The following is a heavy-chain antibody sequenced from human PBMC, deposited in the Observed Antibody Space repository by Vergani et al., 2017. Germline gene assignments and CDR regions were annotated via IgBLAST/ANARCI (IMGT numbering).Heavy chain of an antibody. J-gene: IGHJ3*02. CDR2: IYYSGST. CDR3: ARGHYDFWSGYSTRLDAFDI. Sequence: QVQLQESGPGLVKPSETLSLTCTVSGGSISSYYWSWIRQPPGKGLEWIGYIYYSGSTNYNPSLKSRVTISVDMSKNQFSLKLSSVTAADTAVYYCARGHYDFWSGYSTRLDAFDIWGQGTMVTVSS. CDR1: GGSISSYY. D-gene: IGHD3-3*01. V-gene: IGHV4-59*12.